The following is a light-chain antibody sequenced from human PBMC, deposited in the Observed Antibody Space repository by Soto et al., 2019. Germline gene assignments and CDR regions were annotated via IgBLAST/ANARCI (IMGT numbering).Light chain of an antibody. CDR1: SSDVGDYNY. V-gene: IGLV2-8*01. CDR2: EVS. J-gene: IGLJ3*02. Sequence: QSVLTQPPSASGSPGQSVTISCTGTSSDVGDYNYVSWYQQHPGKAPKLMIYEVSKRPSGVPDRFSGSKSGNTASLTVSGLRAEDEADYYCSSYAGSNNGVFGGGTKLTVL. CDR3: SSYAGSNNGV.